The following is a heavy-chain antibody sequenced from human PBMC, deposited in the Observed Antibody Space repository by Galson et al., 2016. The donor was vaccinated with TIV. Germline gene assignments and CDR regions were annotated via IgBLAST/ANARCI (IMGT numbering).Heavy chain of an antibody. J-gene: IGHJ4*02. CDR1: GYRFTNYW. CDR3: ARAFWTGNYFFDF. V-gene: IGHV5-51*01. D-gene: IGHD3/OR15-3a*01. Sequence: QSGAEVKKSGESLKIYCKGSGYRFTNYWIGWVRQMPGKGLEWVAIIYPGDSETRYSPSFQGQVTISADKSINTAFVQWSSLKASDTAMYYCARAFWTGNYFFDFWGQGTLVTVSS. CDR2: IYPGDSET.